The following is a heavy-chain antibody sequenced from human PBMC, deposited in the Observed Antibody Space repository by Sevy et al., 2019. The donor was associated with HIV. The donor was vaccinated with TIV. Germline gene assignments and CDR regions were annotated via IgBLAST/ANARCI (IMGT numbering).Heavy chain of an antibody. V-gene: IGHV3-66*01. CDR2: IYSDGTT. CDR1: GFTVSSNY. J-gene: IGHJ4*02. CDR3: ARGKSGYGYGLNS. D-gene: IGHD5-18*01. Sequence: GGSLRLSCAASGFTVSSNYMTWVRQAPGKGLEGVSVIYSDGTTYHADSVNDRFTISRDNSKITPYLQMNSLRAEDTAVYYCARGKSGYGYGLNSWGQGTLVTVSS.